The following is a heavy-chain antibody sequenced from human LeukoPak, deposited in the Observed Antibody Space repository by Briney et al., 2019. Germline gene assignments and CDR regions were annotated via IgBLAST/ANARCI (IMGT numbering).Heavy chain of an antibody. V-gene: IGHV3-7*01. CDR1: GFTFSTYW. Sequence: GGPLRLSCAASGFTFSTYWMSWVRQAPGKGLEWVANIKQDGSEKYYVDSVKGRFTISRDNAKNSLYLQMNSLRAEDTAVYYCARARNYYDNSGLFDYWGQGTLVTVSS. CDR3: ARARNYYDNSGLFDY. D-gene: IGHD3-22*01. J-gene: IGHJ4*02. CDR2: IKQDGSEK.